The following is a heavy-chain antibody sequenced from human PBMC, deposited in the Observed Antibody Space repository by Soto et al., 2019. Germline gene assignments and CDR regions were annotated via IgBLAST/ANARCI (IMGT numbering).Heavy chain of an antibody. J-gene: IGHJ4*02. Sequence: GGSLRLSCAASGFTFSSYGMHWVRQAPGKGLEWVAVISYDGSNKYYADSVKGRFTISGDNSKNTLYLQMNSLRAEDTAVYYCAKGISHSGSHYVNYWGQGTLVTVSS. CDR1: GFTFSSYG. D-gene: IGHD1-26*01. CDR3: AKGISHSGSHYVNY. CDR2: ISYDGSNK. V-gene: IGHV3-30*18.